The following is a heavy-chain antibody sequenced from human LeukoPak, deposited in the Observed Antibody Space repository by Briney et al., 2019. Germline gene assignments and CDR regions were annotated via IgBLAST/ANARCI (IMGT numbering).Heavy chain of an antibody. CDR2: IYSGGTT. Sequence: GGSLRLSCAASGFTVSSTYMSWVRQAPGKGLEWVSVIYSGGTTYYADSVKGRFTISRDNSKNTLYLQMNRLRTEDTAVYYCARDLYDYGSYWGQGTLVTVSS. V-gene: IGHV3-66*01. CDR1: GFTVSSTY. D-gene: IGHD4/OR15-4a*01. J-gene: IGHJ4*02. CDR3: ARDLYDYGSY.